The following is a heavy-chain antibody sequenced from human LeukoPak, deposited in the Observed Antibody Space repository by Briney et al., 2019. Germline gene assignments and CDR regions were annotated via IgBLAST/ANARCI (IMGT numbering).Heavy chain of an antibody. Sequence: GGSLRLSCAASGFTFSSYAMSWVRQAPGKGLEWVSAISGSGGSTYHADSVKGRFTISRDNSKNTLYLQMNSLRAEDTAVYYCAKDRLGVSSLPDYWGQGTLVTVSS. CDR2: ISGSGGST. CDR1: GFTFSSYA. D-gene: IGHD2-8*01. CDR3: AKDRLGVSSLPDY. V-gene: IGHV3-23*01. J-gene: IGHJ4*02.